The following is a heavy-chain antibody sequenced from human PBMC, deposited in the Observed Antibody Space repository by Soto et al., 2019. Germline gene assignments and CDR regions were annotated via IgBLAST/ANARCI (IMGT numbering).Heavy chain of an antibody. Sequence: SATLSLTCPVSGGSTSSDHYWSWIRQPPGKGLEWIGHIYYSGNTDYNPSLKSRLAISIDTSKNQFSLKLSSVTAADTAVYFFSREGGHSSDGLNYIGSRRRLSLITGSW. CDR1: GGSTSSDHY. J-gene: IGHJ5*01. D-gene: IGHD4-4*01. CDR3: SREGGHSSDGLNYIGSRRRLSLITGS. CDR2: IYYSGNT. V-gene: IGHV4-30-4*01.